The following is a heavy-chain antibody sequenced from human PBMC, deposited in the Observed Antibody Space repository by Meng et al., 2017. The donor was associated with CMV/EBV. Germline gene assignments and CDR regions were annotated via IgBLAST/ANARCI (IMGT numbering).Heavy chain of an antibody. CDR2: IRSKANSYAT. Sequence: GESLKISCAASGFTFSGSAMHWVRQASGKGLEWVGRIRSKANSYATVYAASVKGRFTISRDDSKNTAYLQMNSLKTEDTAVYYCTSRYFSSSWYWFDPWGQGTLVTVSS. CDR1: GFTFSGSA. D-gene: IGHD6-13*01. J-gene: IGHJ5*02. CDR3: TSRYFSSSWYWFDP. V-gene: IGHV3-73*01.